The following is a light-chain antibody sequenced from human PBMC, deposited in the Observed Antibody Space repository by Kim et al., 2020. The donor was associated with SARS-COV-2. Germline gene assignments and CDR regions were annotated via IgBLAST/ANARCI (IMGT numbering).Light chain of an antibody. CDR3: KEYDKFRSLY. J-gene: IGKJ4*01. CDR1: QDISNY. Sequence: DIQMTQSPSSLSASVGDRVTITCQASQDISNYLNWYQQKPGKAPKLLIYDASNLETGVPSRFSGSGAGTDFTFTISSLQPEDIATYLFKEYDKFRSLYLGGGSKV. V-gene: IGKV1-33*01. CDR2: DAS.